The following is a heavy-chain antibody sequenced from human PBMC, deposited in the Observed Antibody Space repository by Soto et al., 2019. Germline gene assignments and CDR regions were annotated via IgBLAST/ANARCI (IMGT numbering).Heavy chain of an antibody. J-gene: IGHJ3*02. V-gene: IGHV3-30*04. CDR1: GFTFSSYA. Sequence: GESLKISCAASGFTFSSYAMHWVRQAPGKGLEWVAVISYDGSNKYYADSVKGRFTISRDNSKNTLYLQMNSLRAEDTAVYYCARDLKAFDIWGQGTMVTVSS. CDR2: ISYDGSNK. CDR3: ARDLKAFDI.